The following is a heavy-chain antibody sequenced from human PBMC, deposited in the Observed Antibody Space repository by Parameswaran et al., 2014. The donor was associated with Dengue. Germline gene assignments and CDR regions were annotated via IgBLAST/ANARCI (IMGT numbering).Heavy chain of an antibody. V-gene: IGHV1-18*01. CDR2: ISAYNGNT. CDR3: ARTYYDFWSGYSNYWYFDL. J-gene: IGHJ2*01. Sequence: WVRQAPGQRLEWMGWISAYNGNTNYAQKLQGRVTMTTDTSTSTAYMELRSLRSDDTAVYYCARTYYDFWSGYSNYWYFDLWGRGTLVTVSS. D-gene: IGHD3-3*01.